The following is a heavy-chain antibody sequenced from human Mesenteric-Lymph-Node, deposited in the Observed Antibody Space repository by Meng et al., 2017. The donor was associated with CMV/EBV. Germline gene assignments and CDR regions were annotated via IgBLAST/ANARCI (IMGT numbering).Heavy chain of an antibody. CDR2: ISSSSSYI. J-gene: IGHJ4*02. D-gene: IGHD1-26*01. CDR1: GFTFSSYG. V-gene: IGHV3-21*01. Sequence: ETLSLTCAASGFTFSSYGMHWVRQAPGKGLEWVSSISSSSSYIYYADSVKGRFTISRDNAKNALHLQMNRLRSEDTAVYHCVRGLGVGAITDYWGQGTLVTVSS. CDR3: VRGLGVGAITDY.